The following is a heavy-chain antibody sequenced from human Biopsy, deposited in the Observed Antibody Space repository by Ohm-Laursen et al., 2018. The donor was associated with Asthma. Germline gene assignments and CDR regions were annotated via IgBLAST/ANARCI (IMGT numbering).Heavy chain of an antibody. Sequence: SSVKVSCKASGGTFSSYAISWVRQAPGQGLEWMGGIIPIFGTANYAQKFQGRVTITADESTSTAYMELRSLRSDDTAVHYCARGQKSAGDRWFDPWGQGTLVTVSS. CDR1: GGTFSSYA. CDR3: ARGQKSAGDRWFDP. CDR2: IIPIFGTA. D-gene: IGHD6-13*01. V-gene: IGHV1-69*01. J-gene: IGHJ5*02.